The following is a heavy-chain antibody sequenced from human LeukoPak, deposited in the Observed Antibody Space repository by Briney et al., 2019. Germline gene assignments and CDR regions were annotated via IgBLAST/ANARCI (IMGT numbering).Heavy chain of an antibody. CDR3: ARGYYDSSGYTTMDV. V-gene: IGHV4-34*01. CDR1: GGSFSGYY. Sequence: PSETLSLTCAVYGGSFSGYYWSWIRQPPGKGLEWIGEINHSGSTNYNPSLKSRVTISVDTSKNQFSLKLSSVTAGDTAVYYCARGYYDSSGYTTMDVWGQGTTVTVSS. D-gene: IGHD3-22*01. CDR2: INHSGST. J-gene: IGHJ6*02.